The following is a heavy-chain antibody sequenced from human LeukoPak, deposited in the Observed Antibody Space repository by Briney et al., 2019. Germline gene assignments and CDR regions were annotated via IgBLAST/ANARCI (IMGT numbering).Heavy chain of an antibody. CDR2: ISAYNGNK. CDR3: ARGPFDAFDI. Sequence: ASVTVSCKASGYTFSSYAISWVRQAPGQGLEWMGWISAYNGNKNYAQKLQGTVTMTTDTSTSTAYMELRSLRSDDTAVYYCARGPFDAFDIWGQGTMVTVSS. J-gene: IGHJ3*02. CDR1: GYTFSSYA. V-gene: IGHV1-18*01.